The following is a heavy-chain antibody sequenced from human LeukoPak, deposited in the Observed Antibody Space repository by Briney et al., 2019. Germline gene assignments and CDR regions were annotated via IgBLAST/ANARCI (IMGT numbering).Heavy chain of an antibody. Sequence: ASVKVSCKASGYTFTGHYMHWVRQAPGQGLEWMGWINPNSGGTNYAQKFQGRVTMTRDTSISTAYMELSGLRSDDTAVYYCARVSGRLYQLQPGYYFDYWGQGTLLTVSS. V-gene: IGHV1-2*02. D-gene: IGHD2-2*01. CDR3: ARVSGRLYQLQPGYYFDY. CDR1: GYTFTGHY. CDR2: INPNSGGT. J-gene: IGHJ4*02.